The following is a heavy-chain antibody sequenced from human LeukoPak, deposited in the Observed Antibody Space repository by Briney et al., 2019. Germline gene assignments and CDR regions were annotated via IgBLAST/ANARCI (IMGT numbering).Heavy chain of an antibody. CDR2: ISSSSSTI. CDR3: ARGGCSYTSCYAKFADY. J-gene: IGHJ4*02. Sequence: PGGSLRLSCAASGFTFSSYSMNWVRQAPGKGLEWVSSISSSSSTIYYADSVKGRFTIPRDIAENSLYLQMNSLRAEDTAVYYCARGGCSYTSCYAKFADYWGQGTLVTVSS. CDR1: GFTFSSYS. D-gene: IGHD2-2*01. V-gene: IGHV3-48*01.